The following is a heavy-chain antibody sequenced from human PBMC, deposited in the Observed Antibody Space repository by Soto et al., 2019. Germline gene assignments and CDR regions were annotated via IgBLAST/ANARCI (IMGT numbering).Heavy chain of an antibody. CDR3: AADYQATKLRYYGMDV. J-gene: IGHJ6*02. CDR2: IVVGSGNT. Sequence: QMQLVQSGPEVKKPGTSVKVSCKASGFTFTSSAVQWVRQARGQRLEWIGWIVVGSGNTNYAQKFQERVTITRDMSTSTAYMELSSLRSEDTAVYYCAADYQATKLRYYGMDVWGQGTTVTVSS. V-gene: IGHV1-58*01. CDR1: GFTFTSSA. D-gene: IGHD1-26*01.